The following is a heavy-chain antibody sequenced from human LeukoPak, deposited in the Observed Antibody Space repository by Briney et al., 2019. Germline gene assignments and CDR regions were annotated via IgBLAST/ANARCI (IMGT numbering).Heavy chain of an antibody. CDR1: GGTFSSYA. V-gene: IGHV1-18*01. CDR2: ISAYNGNT. Sequence: ASVKVSCKASGGTFSSYAISWVRQAPGQGLEWMGWISAYNGNTNYAQKLQGRVTMTTDTSTSTAYMELRSLRSDDTAVYYCAREVGATFDYWGQGTLVAVSS. CDR3: AREVGATFDY. D-gene: IGHD1-26*01. J-gene: IGHJ4*02.